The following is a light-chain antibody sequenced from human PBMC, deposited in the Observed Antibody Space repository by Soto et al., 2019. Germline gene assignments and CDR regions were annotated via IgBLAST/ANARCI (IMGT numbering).Light chain of an antibody. Sequence: QSVLTQPASVSGSPGQSITISCTGTSSDVGGYNYVSWYQQHPGKAPKLMIYEVNNRPSGVSNRFSGSKSGNTASLTISGLQAEDEADYYCSSYTRSSTRVFGTGTKATVL. CDR2: EVN. CDR3: SSYTRSSTRV. CDR1: SSDVGGYNY. J-gene: IGLJ1*01. V-gene: IGLV2-14*01.